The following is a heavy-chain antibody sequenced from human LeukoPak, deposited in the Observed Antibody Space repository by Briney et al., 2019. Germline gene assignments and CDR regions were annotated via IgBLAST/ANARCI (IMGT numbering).Heavy chain of an antibody. D-gene: IGHD6-19*01. J-gene: IGHJ4*02. CDR3: AKDKAPGYSSGWYYFDY. V-gene: IGHV3-66*03. CDR1: GFNVSNNY. Sequence: PGGSLRLSCAASGFNVSNNYMNWVRQAPGKGLEWVSVIFSSGPTYYADSVKGRFTISRDNSKNTLYLQMNSLRAEDTAVYYCAKDKAPGYSSGWYYFDYWGQGTLVTVSS. CDR2: IFSSGPT.